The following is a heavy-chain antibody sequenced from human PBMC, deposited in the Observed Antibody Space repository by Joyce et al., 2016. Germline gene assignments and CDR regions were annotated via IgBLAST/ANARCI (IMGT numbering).Heavy chain of an antibody. J-gene: IGHJ4*02. CDR3: VRGGWGIIIDY. V-gene: IGHV3-48*02. CDR1: GFSVSYYS. Sequence: EVQLVESVGDLTQPGGSLRFSCAASGFSVSYYSVGWVRQAPGKGGEWVAYIRSDNDATYYADSVQGRFTISRDNANNSLFLQMNSLRDDDTAVYYCVRGGWGIIIDYWGQGTLVAVSS. CDR2: IRSDNDAT. D-gene: IGHD3-10*01.